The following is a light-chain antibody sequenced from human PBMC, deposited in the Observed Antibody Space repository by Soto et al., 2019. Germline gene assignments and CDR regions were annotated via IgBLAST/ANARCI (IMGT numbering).Light chain of an antibody. J-gene: IGKJ4*01. V-gene: IGKV3-15*01. CDR3: QQYNNWPLT. Sequence: EVVMTQSPATVSVTLGEGATLSCRASQSLGSNLAWYQQKPGQAPRLLIYGASTRATAIPGRFSGSGSGTDFTLSISSLQSEDFAVYYCQQYNNWPLTFGGGTKVEIK. CDR1: QSLGSN. CDR2: GAS.